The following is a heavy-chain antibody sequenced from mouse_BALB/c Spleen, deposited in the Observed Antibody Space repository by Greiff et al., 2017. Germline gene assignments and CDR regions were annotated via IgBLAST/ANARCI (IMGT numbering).Heavy chain of an antibody. J-gene: IGHJ2*01. CDR3: ARAITTVPY. CDR1: GYSITSGYY. Sequence: EVKVEESGPGLVKPSQSLSLTCSVTGYSITSGYYWNWIRQFPGNKLEWMGYISYDGSNNYNPSLKNRISITRDTSKNQFFLKLNSVTTEDTATYYCARAITTVPYWGQGTTLTVSS. CDR2: ISYDGSN. V-gene: IGHV3-6*02. D-gene: IGHD1-1*01.